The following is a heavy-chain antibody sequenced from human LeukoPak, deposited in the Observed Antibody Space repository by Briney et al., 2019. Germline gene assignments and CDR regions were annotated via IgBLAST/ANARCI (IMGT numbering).Heavy chain of an antibody. D-gene: IGHD3-3*01. CDR1: GGSISSSSYY. V-gene: IGHV3-23*01. Sequence: ETLSLTCTVSGGSISSSSYYWGWIRQAPGKGLEWVSAISGSGGSTYYADSVKGRFTISRDNSKNTLYLQMNSLRAEDTAVYYCAKDSTYDFWSGYLYWGQGTLVTVSS. CDR2: ISGSGGST. CDR3: AKDSTYDFWSGYLY. J-gene: IGHJ4*02.